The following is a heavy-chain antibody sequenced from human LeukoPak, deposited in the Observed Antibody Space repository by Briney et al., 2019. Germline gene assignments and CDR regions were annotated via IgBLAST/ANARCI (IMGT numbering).Heavy chain of an antibody. Sequence: SETLSLTCTVSGGSISSSSYYWGWIRQPPGKGLEWIGTIYYAGDTYYNPSLKGRVTMSVDTSKNQLFLKLTSVTAADAAVYYCARRTGLFAPAGSDWGQGTLVTVSS. CDR1: GGSISSSSYY. CDR3: ARRTGLFAPAGSD. J-gene: IGHJ4*02. D-gene: IGHD6-13*01. V-gene: IGHV4-39*01. CDR2: IYYAGDT.